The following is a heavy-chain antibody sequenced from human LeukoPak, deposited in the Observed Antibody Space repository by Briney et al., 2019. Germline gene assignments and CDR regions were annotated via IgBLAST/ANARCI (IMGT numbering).Heavy chain of an antibody. CDR3: AKSVDSGGYYRYYYYGMDV. D-gene: IGHD3-22*01. CDR2: ISYDGSNK. V-gene: IGHV3-30-3*02. Sequence: GGSLRLSCAASGFTFSSYAMHWVRQAPGKGLEWVAVISYDGSNKYYADSVKRRLTIPRHNPKNTLYLQMNSLRAEDTAVYYCAKSVDSGGYYRYYYYGMDVWGQGTTVTVSS. CDR1: GFTFSSYA. J-gene: IGHJ6*02.